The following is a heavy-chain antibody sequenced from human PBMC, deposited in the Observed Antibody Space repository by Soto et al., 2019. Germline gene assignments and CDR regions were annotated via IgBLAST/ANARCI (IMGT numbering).Heavy chain of an antibody. CDR2: IYYSGGT. Sequence: QVQLQESGPGLVKPSQTLSLTCTVSGGSISSGGYYWSWIRQHPGQGLEWIGYIYYSGGTYYNPSLKSRVTSSVDTSKNQFSLKLSSVTAPDTAVYYCARDRGGYGCFDNWGQGTLVTVSS. D-gene: IGHD5-12*01. J-gene: IGHJ4*02. CDR3: ARDRGGYGCFDN. CDR1: GGSISSGGYY. V-gene: IGHV4-31*03.